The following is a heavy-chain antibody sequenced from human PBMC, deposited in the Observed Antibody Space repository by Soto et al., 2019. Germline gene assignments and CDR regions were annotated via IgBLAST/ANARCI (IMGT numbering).Heavy chain of an antibody. D-gene: IGHD6-25*01. CDR1: SDSISTGNW. CDR2: IYYTGAT. CDR3: ARVFSSGSGWMYYFDF. V-gene: IGHV4-4*02. J-gene: IGHJ4*02. Sequence: QVELQESGPRLVKSSGTLSLTCEVSSDSISTGNWWSWVRQPPGKGLEWIGEIYYTGATNYNPSLKSRVTMTIDKSKDQFSLILTSATAADTAVYYCARVFSSGSGWMYYFDFWGQGILVSVSS.